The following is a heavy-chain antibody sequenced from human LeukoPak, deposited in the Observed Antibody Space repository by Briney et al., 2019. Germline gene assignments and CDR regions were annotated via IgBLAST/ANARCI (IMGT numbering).Heavy chain of an antibody. CDR3: ARGIEYPGFWFDP. V-gene: IGHV1-18*01. D-gene: IGHD2/OR15-2a*01. J-gene: IGHJ5*02. Sequence: GASVKVSCKAFGYTFTSYGISWVRQAPGQGLEWMGWISAYNGNTNYARKLQGRVTMTTDTSTSTAYMELRSQRSDDTAVYYCARGIEYPGFWFDPWGQGTLVTVSS. CDR1: GYTFTSYG. CDR2: ISAYNGNT.